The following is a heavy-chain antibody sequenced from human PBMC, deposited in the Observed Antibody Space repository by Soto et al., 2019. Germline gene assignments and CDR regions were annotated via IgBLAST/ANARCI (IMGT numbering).Heavy chain of an antibody. Sequence: KTSETLSLTCTVSGGSISSGGYYWSWIRQHPGKGLEWIGYIYYSGSTYYNPSLKSRVTISVDTSKNQFSLKLSSVTAADTAVYYCARNRDDQDDAFDIWGQGTMVTVSS. CDR2: IYYSGST. CDR3: ARNRDDQDDAFDI. V-gene: IGHV4-31*03. J-gene: IGHJ3*02. CDR1: GGSISSGGYY.